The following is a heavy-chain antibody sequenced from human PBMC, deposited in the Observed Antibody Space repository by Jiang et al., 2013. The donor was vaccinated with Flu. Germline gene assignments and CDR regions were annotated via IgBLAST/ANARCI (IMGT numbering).Heavy chain of an antibody. CDR3: ARATTSGSYGVGWVNWFDP. D-gene: IGHD3-10*01. J-gene: IGHJ5*02. Sequence: GAEVKKPGASVKVSCKASGYTFTSYGISWVRQAPGQGLEWMGWISAYNGNTNYAQKLQGRVTMTTDTSTSTAYMELRSLRSDDTAVYYCARATTSGSYGVGWVNWFDPWGQGTLVTVSS. CDR1: GYTFTSYG. CDR2: ISAYNGNT. V-gene: IGHV1-18*01.